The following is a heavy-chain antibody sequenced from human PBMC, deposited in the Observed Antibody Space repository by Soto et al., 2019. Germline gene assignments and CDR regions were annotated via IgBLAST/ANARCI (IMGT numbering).Heavy chain of an antibody. V-gene: IGHV1-69*01. CDR2: IIPIFGTA. J-gene: IGHJ6*02. D-gene: IGHD3-10*01. CDR3: ASHYYGSGSRNDYYYYGMDV. Sequence: QVQLVQSGAEVKKPGSSVKVSCKASGGTFSSYAISWVRQAPGQGLEWMGGIIPIFGTANYAQKFQGRVTITADESTSTAYMELSSMRSEDTAVYYCASHYYGSGSRNDYYYYGMDVWGQGTTVTVSS. CDR1: GGTFSSYA.